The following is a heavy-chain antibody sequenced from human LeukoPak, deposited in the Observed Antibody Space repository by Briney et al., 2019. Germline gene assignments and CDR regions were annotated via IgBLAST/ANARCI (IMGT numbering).Heavy chain of an antibody. Sequence: ASVKVSCKASGYTFTSYYMHWVRQAPGQGLEWMGIINPSSGSTSYAQKFQGRVTMTRDMSTSTVYMELSSLRSEDTAVYYCARDSPRDYFFDYWGQGTLVTVSS. D-gene: IGHD2/OR15-2a*01. J-gene: IGHJ4*02. CDR3: ARDSPRDYFFDY. V-gene: IGHV1-46*01. CDR1: GYTFTSYY. CDR2: INPSSGST.